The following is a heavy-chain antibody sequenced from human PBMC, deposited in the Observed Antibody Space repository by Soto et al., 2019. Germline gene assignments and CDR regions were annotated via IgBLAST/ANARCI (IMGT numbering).Heavy chain of an antibody. CDR2: IYYSGST. J-gene: IGHJ4*02. Sequence: QVQLQESGPGLVKPSETLSLTCTVSGGSISSYYWSWIRQPPGKGLEWIGYIYYSGSTNYNPSLKSRVTISVDTSKNQFSLKLSSVTAADTAVYYCARSTTEFDYWGQGTLVTVSS. CDR1: GGSISSYY. V-gene: IGHV4-59*01. CDR3: ARSTTEFDY. D-gene: IGHD4-4*01.